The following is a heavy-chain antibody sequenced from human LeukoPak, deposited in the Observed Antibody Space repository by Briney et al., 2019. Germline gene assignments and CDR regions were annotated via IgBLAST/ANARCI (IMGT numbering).Heavy chain of an antibody. CDR2: IYYSGST. Sequence: SETLSLTCTVSGGSISSSYWSWIRQPPGKGLEWIGYIYYSGSTDYNPSLKSRVTISVDTSKNQFSLKLRSVTAADTAVYYCARFPGYCSSTSCHNWFDPWGQGTLVTVSS. D-gene: IGHD2-2*01. CDR3: ARFPGYCSSTSCHNWFDP. J-gene: IGHJ5*02. CDR1: GGSISSSY. V-gene: IGHV4-59*08.